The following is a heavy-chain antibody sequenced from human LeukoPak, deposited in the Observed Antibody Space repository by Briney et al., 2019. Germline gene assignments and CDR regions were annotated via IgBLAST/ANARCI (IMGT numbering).Heavy chain of an antibody. CDR2: IYHSRST. D-gene: IGHD2-2*01. Sequence: PSETLSLTCAVPGYSFSSGYYWGWIRQPPGKGLEWIGSIYHSRSTYYNPSLKSRVTISVDTSKNQFSLKLSSVTAADTAVYYCARAGSSTEGNWFDPWGQGTLVTVSS. CDR3: ARAGSSTEGNWFDP. J-gene: IGHJ5*02. CDR1: GYSFSSGYY. V-gene: IGHV4-38-2*01.